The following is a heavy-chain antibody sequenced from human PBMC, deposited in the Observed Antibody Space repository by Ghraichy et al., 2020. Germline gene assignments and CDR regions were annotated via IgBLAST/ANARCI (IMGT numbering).Heavy chain of an antibody. CDR3: ASSEGSRSTNPQDY. Sequence: ASVKVSCKASGYTFISYTISWVRQAPGQGLEWMGWISVYNGNTNYAQKLQGRVTMTTDTSTSTAYMELRSLRSDDTAVYYCASSEGSRSTNPQDYWGQGTLVTVSS. D-gene: IGHD6-13*01. CDR2: ISVYNGNT. J-gene: IGHJ4*02. V-gene: IGHV1-18*04. CDR1: GYTFISYT.